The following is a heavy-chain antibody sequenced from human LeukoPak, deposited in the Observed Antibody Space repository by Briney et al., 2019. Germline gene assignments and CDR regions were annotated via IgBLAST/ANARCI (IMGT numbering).Heavy chain of an antibody. D-gene: IGHD6-13*01. CDR1: GFTFSSYG. J-gene: IGHJ4*02. CDR3: ARDPGLMRAAACGDY. V-gene: IGHV3-48*01. Sequence: GGSLRLSCAASGFTFSSYGMIWVRQAPGKGLEWISYISSSSNTIYYADSVKGRFTISRDNAKNSLYLQVSSLRAEDTAVYYCARDPGLMRAAACGDYWGQGTLVIVSS. CDR2: ISSSSNTI.